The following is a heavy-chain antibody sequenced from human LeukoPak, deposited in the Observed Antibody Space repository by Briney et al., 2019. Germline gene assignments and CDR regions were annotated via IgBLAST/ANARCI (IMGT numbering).Heavy chain of an antibody. Sequence: GGSLRLSCAASGFTVSSNYMSWVRQAPGKGLEWVAVISYDGSNKYYADSVKGRFTISRDNSKDTLYLQMNSLRAEDTAVYYCARDGGYSYEIYYFDYWGQGTLVTVSS. D-gene: IGHD5-18*01. J-gene: IGHJ4*02. V-gene: IGHV3-30*03. CDR3: ARDGGYSYEIYYFDY. CDR1: GFTVSSNY. CDR2: ISYDGSNK.